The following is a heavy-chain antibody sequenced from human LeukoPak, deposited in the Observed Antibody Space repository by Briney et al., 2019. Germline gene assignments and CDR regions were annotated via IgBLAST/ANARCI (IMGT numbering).Heavy chain of an antibody. CDR2: ISGSGGTT. CDR1: GFTFSSYA. V-gene: IGHV3-23*01. Sequence: GGSLRLSCAASGFTFSSYAMSWVRQAPGKGLEWVSAISGSGGTTYYADSVKGRFTISRDNSKNTLYLQMNSLRAEDTAVYYCAKEPLYCGGDCYEPFDYWGQGTPVTVSS. D-gene: IGHD2-21*02. CDR3: AKEPLYCGGDCYEPFDY. J-gene: IGHJ4*02.